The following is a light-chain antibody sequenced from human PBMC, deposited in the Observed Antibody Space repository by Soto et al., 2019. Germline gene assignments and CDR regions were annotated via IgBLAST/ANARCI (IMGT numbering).Light chain of an antibody. J-gene: IGKJ5*01. CDR2: DAS. CDR1: QSISFY. V-gene: IGKV3-11*01. Sequence: ELVLPQSPATLSLYTGERATLSGRASQSISFYLTWYQHKPGQAPRLLIYDASNRATGIPARFSGSGYGTDFTLTISSLEPEDFAVYDCQQRSNWPTCGQGTRLEIK. CDR3: QQRSNWPT.